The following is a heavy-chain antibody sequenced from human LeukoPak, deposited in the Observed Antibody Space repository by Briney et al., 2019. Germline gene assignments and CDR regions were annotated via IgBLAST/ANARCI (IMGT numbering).Heavy chain of an antibody. CDR2: ISGSGGST. D-gene: IGHD3-22*01. CDR1: GFTFSSNA. J-gene: IGHJ4*02. V-gene: IGHV3-23*01. Sequence: GGSLRLSCAASGFTFSSNAMSWVRQAPGKGLEWVSSISGSGGSTYYADSVKGRFTISRDNSKNTLYLQMNSLRAEDTAVYYCAKGTYYYDSSGYSVDYWGQGTLATVSS. CDR3: AKGTYYYDSSGYSVDY.